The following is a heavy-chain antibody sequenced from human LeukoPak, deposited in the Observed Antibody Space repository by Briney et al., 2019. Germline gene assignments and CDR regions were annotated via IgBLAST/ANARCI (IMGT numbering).Heavy chain of an antibody. V-gene: IGHV3-30*02. CDR2: IRFDGSNK. Sequence: PGGSLRLSCAASGFTFSSYGMHWVRQAPGKGLEWVAFIRFDGSNKYYADSVKGRFTISRDNSKNTLYLQMNSLRAEDTAVYYCAKDPTDFDSSGQTYFDYWGQGSLVTVSS. D-gene: IGHD3-22*01. CDR3: AKDPTDFDSSGQTYFDY. J-gene: IGHJ4*02. CDR1: GFTFSSYG.